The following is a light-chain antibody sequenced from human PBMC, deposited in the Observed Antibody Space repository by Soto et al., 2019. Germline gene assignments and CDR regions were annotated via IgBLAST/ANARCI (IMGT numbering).Light chain of an antibody. CDR1: QSVLYSSKNKTY. CDR2: WAS. J-gene: IGKJ2*01. V-gene: IGKV4-1*01. Sequence: DIVMTQSPDSLAVSLGERATINCKSSQSVLYSSKNKTYLAWYQQKTGQPPKLLIYWASTRESGVPDRFSGSGSATDFTLTISSLQAEDVAVYYCQQYYSNPWTFGQGTKLEIK. CDR3: QQYYSNPWT.